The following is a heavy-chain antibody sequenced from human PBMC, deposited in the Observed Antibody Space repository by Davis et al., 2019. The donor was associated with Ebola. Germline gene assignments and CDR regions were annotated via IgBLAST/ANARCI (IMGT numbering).Heavy chain of an antibody. V-gene: IGHV1-69*13. J-gene: IGHJ4*02. Sequence: SVKVSCKASGGTFSSYAISWVRQAPGQGLEWMGGIIPIFGTANYAQKFQGRVTITADESTRTAYMELDGLISEDTAVYYCAHLGPQRYCSGGGCHGYLDYWGQGTLVTVSS. CDR3: AHLGPQRYCSGGGCHGYLDY. D-gene: IGHD2-15*01. CDR2: IIPIFGTA. CDR1: GGTFSSYA.